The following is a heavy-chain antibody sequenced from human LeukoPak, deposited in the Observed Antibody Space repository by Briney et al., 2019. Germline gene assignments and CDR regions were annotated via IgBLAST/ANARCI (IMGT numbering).Heavy chain of an antibody. CDR2: INHSGST. J-gene: IGHJ5*02. V-gene: IGHV4-34*01. CDR1: GGSFSGYY. Sequence: PSETLSLTCAVYGGSFSGYYWSWIRQPPGKGLEWIGEINHSGSTIYNPSLKSRVTISVDTSKNQFSLKLSSVTAADTAVYYCARARGRAYDFWSGSGNWFDPWGQGTLVTVSS. D-gene: IGHD3-3*01. CDR3: ARARGRAYDFWSGSGNWFDP.